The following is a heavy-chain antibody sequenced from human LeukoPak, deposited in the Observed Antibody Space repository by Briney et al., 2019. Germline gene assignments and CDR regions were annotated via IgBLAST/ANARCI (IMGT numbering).Heavy chain of an antibody. CDR3: ARHYYLDRPGREYYFDY. Sequence: SETLSLTCAVSGYSISSGYYWGWIRQPPGKGLEWIGSIYHSGSTYYNPSLKSRVTISVDTSKNQFSLKLSSVTGADTAVYYCARHYYLDRPGREYYFDYWGQGTLVTVSS. CDR2: IYHSGST. D-gene: IGHD3-22*01. CDR1: GYSISSGYY. V-gene: IGHV4-38-2*01. J-gene: IGHJ4*02.